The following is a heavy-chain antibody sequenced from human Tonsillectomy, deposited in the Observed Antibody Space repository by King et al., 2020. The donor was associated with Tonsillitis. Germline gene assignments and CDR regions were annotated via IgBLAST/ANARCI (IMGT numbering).Heavy chain of an antibody. Sequence: QLQESGPGLVKPSQTLSLSCNVSGGFISSGTYFWSWIRQPAGKGLEWIGRVYTSGSTNYNPSLRSRVTISIDTSKNQISLTLSSVTAADTAVYYCAREPGDGDCLYWYVDLWGRGTLVTVAS. CDR1: GGFISSGTYF. CDR2: VYTSGST. V-gene: IGHV4-61*02. D-gene: IGHD2-21*02. J-gene: IGHJ2*01. CDR3: AREPGDGDCLYWYVDL.